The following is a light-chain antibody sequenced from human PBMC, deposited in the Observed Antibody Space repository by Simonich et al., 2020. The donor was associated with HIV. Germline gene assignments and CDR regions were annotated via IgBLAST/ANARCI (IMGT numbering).Light chain of an antibody. CDR2: DGA. V-gene: IGKV3D-20*01. CDR1: QSVTVSS. Sequence: EIVLTQSPGTLFLSPWESATLTCRASQSVTVSSLARYQQKPGLAPRLLIYDGASMATSIPERFSGSGSGTDFTLTISRLEPEDFAVYYCQQYGRTPYTFGQGTKLEIK. CDR3: QQYGRTPYT. J-gene: IGKJ2*01.